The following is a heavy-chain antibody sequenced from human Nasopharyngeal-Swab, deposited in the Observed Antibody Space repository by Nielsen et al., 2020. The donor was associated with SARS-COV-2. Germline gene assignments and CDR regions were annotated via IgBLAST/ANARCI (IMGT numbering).Heavy chain of an antibody. CDR3: ARDGPDYALDY. D-gene: IGHD4-17*01. CDR1: GFSFSGSS. V-gene: IGHV3-7*01. CDR2: LKQDGSEK. J-gene: IGHJ4*02. Sequence: GGSLRLSCAASGFSFSGSSMHWVPQAPGKGLGWLAKLKQDGSEKYYVDSVKGRFTISRDNAKNSLYLQMNSLRAEDTAVYYYARDGPDYALDYWGQGTLVTVSS.